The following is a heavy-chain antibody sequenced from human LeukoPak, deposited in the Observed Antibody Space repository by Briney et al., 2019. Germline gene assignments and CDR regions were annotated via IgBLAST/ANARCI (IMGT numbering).Heavy chain of an antibody. V-gene: IGHV3-72*01. CDR1: GFSFSDHY. CDR2: SGSKAHNYAT. J-gene: IGHJ4*02. D-gene: IGHD1-26*01. CDR3: VVGATGAFDY. Sequence: GGSLRLSCAASGFSFSDHYMDWVRQAPGKGLEWVGRSGSKAHNYATEHAASVKGRFTISRDDSKNSLYLQMSSLKTGDTAVYYCVVGATGAFDYWGQGTLVTVSS.